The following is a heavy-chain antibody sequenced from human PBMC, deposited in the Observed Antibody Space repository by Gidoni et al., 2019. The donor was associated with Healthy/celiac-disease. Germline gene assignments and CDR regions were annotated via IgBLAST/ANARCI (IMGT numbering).Heavy chain of an antibody. CDR3: TTDYGDYEISAFDI. CDR1: GFTFSNAW. D-gene: IGHD4-17*01. CDR2: IKSKTDGGTT. V-gene: IGHV3-15*01. J-gene: IGHJ3*02. Sequence: EVQLVESGGGLVKPGGSLRLSCAASGFTFSNAWMGWVRQAPGKGLEWVGRIKSKTDGGTTDYAAPVKGRFTISRDDSKNTLYLQMNSLKTEDTAVYYCTTDYGDYEISAFDIWGQGTMVTVSS.